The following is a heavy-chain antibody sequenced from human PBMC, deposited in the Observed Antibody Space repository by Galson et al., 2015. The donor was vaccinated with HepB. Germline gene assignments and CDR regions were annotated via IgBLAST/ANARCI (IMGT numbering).Heavy chain of an antibody. V-gene: IGHV1-18*01. CDR3: ARICSGGTGDYSGNGLDI. Sequence: SVKVSCKASGYTFANYAITWVRQAPGQGLEWMGWISAYNGDTNYAQNPQGRVTMTTDTSTNTAYMELRSLRSDDTAVYYCARICSGGTGDYSGNGLDIWGQGTLVSVSS. J-gene: IGHJ3*02. CDR2: ISAYNGDT. CDR1: GYTFANYA. D-gene: IGHD2-15*01.